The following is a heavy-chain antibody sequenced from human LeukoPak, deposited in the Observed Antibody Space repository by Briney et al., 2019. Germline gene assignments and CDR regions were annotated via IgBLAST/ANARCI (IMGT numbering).Heavy chain of an antibody. D-gene: IGHD1-1*01. CDR2: IRSKAYGGTT. CDR1: GFTFGDYA. V-gene: IGHV3-49*04. CDR3: TRENWSEGAFDI. Sequence: PGGPLRLSCTASGFTFGDYAMSWVRQAPGKGLEWVGFIRSKAYGGTTEYAASVKGRFTISRDDSKSIAYLQMNSLKTEDTAVYYCTRENWSEGAFDIWGQGTMVTVSS. J-gene: IGHJ3*02.